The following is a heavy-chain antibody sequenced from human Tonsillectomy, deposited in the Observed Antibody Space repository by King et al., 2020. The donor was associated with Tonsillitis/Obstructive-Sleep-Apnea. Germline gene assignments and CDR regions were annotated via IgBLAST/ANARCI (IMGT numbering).Heavy chain of an antibody. D-gene: IGHD4-17*01. J-gene: IGHJ4*02. CDR3: ARGADYDNYLDY. V-gene: IGHV4-31*03. CDR1: RGSISSGGYY. CDR2: IYYSGTT. Sequence: QLQESGPGLVKPSYTLSLTCTVSRGSISSGGYYWSWIRQHPGKGLEWIGYIYYSGTTFYNPSLKSRVTISIDTSKDQFSLKLNSVTAADTAVYYCARGADYDNYLDYWGQGTLVTVSS.